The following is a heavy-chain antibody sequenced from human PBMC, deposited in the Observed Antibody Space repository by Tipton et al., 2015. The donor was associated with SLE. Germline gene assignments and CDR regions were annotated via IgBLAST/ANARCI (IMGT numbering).Heavy chain of an antibody. V-gene: IGHV3-7*01. J-gene: IGHJ4*02. CDR3: ARDHDYYDSSGYYYYHYFDY. Sequence: LSLTCAASGFTFSSYWMSWVRQAPGKGLEWVANIKQDGSEKYYVDSVQGRFTISRDNAKNSLYLQMNSLRAEDTAVYYCARDHDYYDSSGYYYYHYFDYWGQGTLVTVSS. D-gene: IGHD3-22*01. CDR2: IKQDGSEK. CDR1: GFTFSSYW.